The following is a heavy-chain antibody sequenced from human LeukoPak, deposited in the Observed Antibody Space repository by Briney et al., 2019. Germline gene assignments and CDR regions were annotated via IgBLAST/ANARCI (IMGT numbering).Heavy chain of an antibody. D-gene: IGHD6-6*01. CDR3: ARGGIAARPRYFDL. Sequence: PSETLSLTCAVYGGSFSGYYWSWIRQPPGKGLEWIGEINHSGSTNYNPSLKSRVTISVDTSKNQFSLKLSSVTAADTAVYYCARGGIAARPRYFDLWGRGTLVTVSS. CDR2: INHSGST. V-gene: IGHV4-34*01. J-gene: IGHJ2*01. CDR1: GGSFSGYY.